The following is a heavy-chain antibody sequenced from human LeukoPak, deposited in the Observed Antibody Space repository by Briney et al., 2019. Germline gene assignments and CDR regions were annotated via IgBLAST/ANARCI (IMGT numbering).Heavy chain of an antibody. Sequence: ASVKLSCKASGYTFTSYDINWVRQAPGQGLDWMGWMNATSGKTGQAQKFQGRITMTRDTSISTAYMELSSLRPEDTAVYYCAKCKSGDYFDAGKRYYFDQWGQGTPVTVSS. J-gene: IGHJ4*02. CDR2: MNATSGKT. CDR1: GYTFTSYD. CDR3: AKCKSGDYFDAGKRYYFDQ. D-gene: IGHD3-9*01. V-gene: IGHV1-8*01.